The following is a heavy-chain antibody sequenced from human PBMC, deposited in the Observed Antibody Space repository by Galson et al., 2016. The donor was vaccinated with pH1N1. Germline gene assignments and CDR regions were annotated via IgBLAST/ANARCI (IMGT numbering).Heavy chain of an antibody. J-gene: IGHJ3*02. CDR1: DFTFSSYE. D-gene: IGHD3-10*01. V-gene: IGHV3-48*03. CDR2: ISSSGSAI. Sequence: SLRLSCAASDFTFSSYEMSWVRQAPGKGLEWVAYISSSGSAIYYADSVEGRFTISRENAGNSLFPQMSSLRAEDTAVYYCARNTSGHAPRPYGAFDIWGQGTMVTVSS. CDR3: ARNTSGHAPRPYGAFDI.